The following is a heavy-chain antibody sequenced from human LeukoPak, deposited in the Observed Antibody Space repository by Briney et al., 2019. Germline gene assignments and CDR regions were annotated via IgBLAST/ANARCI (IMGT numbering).Heavy chain of an antibody. D-gene: IGHD3-10*01. CDR3: TTATMIRGVSDY. Sequence: GGSLRLSCADSGFTFSNAWMSWVRQAPGKGLEWVGRLKSKTDGAATDYAAPVKGRFTISRDDSKNTLYLQMNSLKTEDTAVYYCTTATMIRGVSDYWGQRTLATVSS. CDR2: LKSKTDGAAT. CDR1: GFTFSNAW. V-gene: IGHV3-15*01. J-gene: IGHJ4*02.